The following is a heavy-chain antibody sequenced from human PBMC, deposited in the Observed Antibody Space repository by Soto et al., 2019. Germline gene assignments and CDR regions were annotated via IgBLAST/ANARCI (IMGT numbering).Heavy chain of an antibody. D-gene: IGHD2-2*01. J-gene: IGHJ4*02. CDR3: AKDRRDCSSTSCYGWGDYFDY. V-gene: IGHV3-23*01. Sequence: EVQLLESGGGLVQPGGSLRLSCAASGFTFSSYAMSWVRQAPGKGLEWVSAISGSGGSTYYADSVKGRFTISRDNSKNTLYLQMNSLRAEDTAVYYCAKDRRDCSSTSCYGWGDYFDYWGQGTLVTVSS. CDR1: GFTFSSYA. CDR2: ISGSGGST.